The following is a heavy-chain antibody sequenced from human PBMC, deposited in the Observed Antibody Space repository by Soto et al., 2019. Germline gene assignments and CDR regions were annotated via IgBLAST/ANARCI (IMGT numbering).Heavy chain of an antibody. D-gene: IGHD6-13*01. J-gene: IGHJ6*02. CDR3: ARTSSSPPLYYYYYYGMDV. CDR1: GYSFTSYW. V-gene: IGHV5-51*01. CDR2: IYPGDSDT. Sequence: GESLKISCKGSGYSFTSYWIGWVRQMPGKGLEWMGIIYPGDSDTRYSPSFQGQVTISADKSISTAYLQWSSLKASDTAMYYCARTSSSPPLYYYYYYGMDVWGQGTTVTVSS.